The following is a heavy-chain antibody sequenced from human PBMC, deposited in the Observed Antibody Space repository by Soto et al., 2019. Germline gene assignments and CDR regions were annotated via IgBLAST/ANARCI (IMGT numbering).Heavy chain of an antibody. CDR2: IWYDGSNK. D-gene: IGHD3-9*01. CDR3: ARDMTGGGSYYYYGMDV. J-gene: IGHJ6*02. V-gene: IGHV3-33*01. Sequence: GGSLRLSCAASGFTFSSYGMHWVRQAPGKGLEWVAVIWYDGSNKYYADSVKGRFTISRDNSKNTLYLQMNSLRAEDTAVYYCARDMTGGGSYYYYGMDVWGQGTTVTVSS. CDR1: GFTFSSYG.